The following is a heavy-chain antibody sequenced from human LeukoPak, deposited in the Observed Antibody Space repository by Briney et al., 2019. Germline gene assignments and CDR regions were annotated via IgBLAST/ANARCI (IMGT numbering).Heavy chain of an antibody. Sequence: GGSLRLSCAASGFTFSSYAMSWVRQAPGKGLEWVSAISGSGGSTYFADSVKGQFTISRDNSKNTLYLQMNSLRAEDTAVYYCAKSDYGDYGWFDPWGQGTLVTVSS. D-gene: IGHD4-17*01. CDR1: GFTFSSYA. V-gene: IGHV3-23*01. CDR2: ISGSGGST. J-gene: IGHJ5*02. CDR3: AKSDYGDYGWFDP.